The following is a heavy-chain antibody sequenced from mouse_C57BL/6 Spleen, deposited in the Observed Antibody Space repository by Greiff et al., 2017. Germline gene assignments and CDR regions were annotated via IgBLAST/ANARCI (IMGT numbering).Heavy chain of an antibody. J-gene: IGHJ2*01. Sequence: EVKVVESGEGLVKPGGSLKLSCAASGFTFSSYAMSWVRQTPEKRLEWVAYISSGGDYIYYADTVKGRFTISRDNARNTLYLQMSSLKSEDTAMYYCTRETGTEGYYFDYWGQGTTLTVSS. D-gene: IGHD4-1*01. CDR2: ISSGGDYI. CDR3: TRETGTEGYYFDY. CDR1: GFTFSSYA. V-gene: IGHV5-9-1*02.